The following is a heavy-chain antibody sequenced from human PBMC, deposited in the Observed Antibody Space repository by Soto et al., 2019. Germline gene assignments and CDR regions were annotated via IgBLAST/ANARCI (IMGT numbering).Heavy chain of an antibody. D-gene: IGHD6-13*01. CDR1: GFTFSSYW. V-gene: IGHV3-7*01. Sequence: EVQLVESGGGLVQPGGSLRLSCAASGFTFSSYWMNWVRQAPGKGLEWVANIKQDGSEKYYVDSVKGRFTISRDNAKNSLYLQMNSLRAEDTAVYYCAREAPAAYSSSSDYWGQGTLVTVSS. CDR3: AREAPAAYSSSSDY. J-gene: IGHJ4*02. CDR2: IKQDGSEK.